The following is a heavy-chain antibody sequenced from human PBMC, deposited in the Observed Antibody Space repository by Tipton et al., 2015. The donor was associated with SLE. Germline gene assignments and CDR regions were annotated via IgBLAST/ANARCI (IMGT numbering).Heavy chain of an antibody. CDR1: GGSISSSSFY. D-gene: IGHD6-19*01. V-gene: IGHV4-39*07. CDR2: MYYRGST. J-gene: IGHJ4*02. Sequence: TLSLTCTVSGGSISSSSFYWDWIRQPPGKGLEWIGSMYYRGSTYYNPSLKSRVTISIDTSKNQFSLKLSSMTAADTAVYYCARHERWPHFDYWGQGTLVTVSS. CDR3: ARHERWPHFDY.